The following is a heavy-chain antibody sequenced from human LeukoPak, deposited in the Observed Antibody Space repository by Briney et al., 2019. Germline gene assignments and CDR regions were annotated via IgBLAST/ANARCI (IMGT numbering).Heavy chain of an antibody. CDR3: NRVVAAAMHLDWFDP. CDR1: GGSISSGDYY. CDR2: IYYSGST. Sequence: SETLPLTCTVSGGSISSGDYYWSWIRQPPGKGLEWIGYIYYSGSTYYNPPLKSRVIISVDTSKNQFSLKLSSVTAADTAVYYCNRVVAAAMHLDWFDPWGQGTLVTVSS. D-gene: IGHD2-2*01. J-gene: IGHJ5*02. V-gene: IGHV4-30-4*01.